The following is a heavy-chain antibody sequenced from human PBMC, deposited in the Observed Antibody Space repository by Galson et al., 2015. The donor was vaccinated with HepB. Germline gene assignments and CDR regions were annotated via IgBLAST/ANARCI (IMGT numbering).Heavy chain of an antibody. D-gene: IGHD4-17*01. CDR3: ARDGPDYGDREFGAFDI. CDR2: IIPIFGTA. V-gene: IGHV1-69*13. J-gene: IGHJ3*02. CDR1: GGTFSSYA. Sequence: SVKVSCKASGGTFSSYAISWVRQAPGQGLEWMGGIIPIFGTANYAQKFQGRVTITADESTSTAYMELSSLRSEDTAVYYCARDGPDYGDREFGAFDIWGQGTMVTVSS.